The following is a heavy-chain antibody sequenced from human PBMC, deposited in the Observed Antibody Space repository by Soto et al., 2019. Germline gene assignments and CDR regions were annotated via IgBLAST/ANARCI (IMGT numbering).Heavy chain of an antibody. CDR2: MNPNSGNT. CDR3: ARGGKYSSGWYRVLYYYYYGMDV. D-gene: IGHD6-19*01. J-gene: IGHJ6*02. Sequence: ASVKVSCKASGYTFTSYDINWVRQATGQGLERMGWMNPNSGNTGYAQKFQGRVTMTRNTSISTAYMELSSLRSEDTAVYYCARGGKYSSGWYRVLYYYYYGMDVWGQGTTVTVSS. CDR1: GYTFTSYD. V-gene: IGHV1-8*01.